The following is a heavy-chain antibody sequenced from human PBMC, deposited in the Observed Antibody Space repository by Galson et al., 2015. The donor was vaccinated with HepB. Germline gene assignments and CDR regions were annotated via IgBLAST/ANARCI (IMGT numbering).Heavy chain of an antibody. Sequence: TLSLTCSVYGGSFSGYYWTWIRQLPGKGLEWIGEITHTGSTNYNPSLKSRLIISVDMSKNQFSLKLSSVTAADTAIYYCARQMCSGSSTSCPSVDYVQHWGQGTPVTVSS. CDR3: ARQMCSGSSTSCPSVDYVQH. J-gene: IGHJ1*01. CDR2: ITHTGST. D-gene: IGHD2-2*01. CDR1: GGSFSGYY. V-gene: IGHV4-34*01.